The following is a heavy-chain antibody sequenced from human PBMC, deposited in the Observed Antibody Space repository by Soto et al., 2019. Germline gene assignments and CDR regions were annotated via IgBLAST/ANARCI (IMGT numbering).Heavy chain of an antibody. CDR2: ISAYNGNT. CDR3: ARDLGYSSGFYYMDV. V-gene: IGHV1-18*01. Sequence: ASVKVSCKASGYTFTSYGISWVRQAPGQGLEWMGWISAYNGNTNYAQKLQGRVTMTTDTSTSTAYVELRSLRSDDTAVYYCARDLGYSSGFYYMDVWGKGPTVTVSS. J-gene: IGHJ6*03. CDR1: GYTFTSYG. D-gene: IGHD6-19*01.